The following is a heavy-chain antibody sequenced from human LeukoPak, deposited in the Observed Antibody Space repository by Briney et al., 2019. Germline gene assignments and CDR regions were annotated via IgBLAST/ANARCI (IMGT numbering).Heavy chain of an antibody. CDR3: AREGYGDYHI. CDR1: GLPFSNHW. V-gene: IGHV3-7*01. J-gene: IGHJ3*02. D-gene: IGHD4-17*01. CDR2: TNQDGSEK. Sequence: KPGGSLRLSCAVSGLPFSNHWMTWVRQAPGKGLERVANTNQDGSEKYYVDSVKGRFSISRDNAKSSLYLQMNSLRVEDTAMYFCAREGYGDYHIWGQGTIVTVSS.